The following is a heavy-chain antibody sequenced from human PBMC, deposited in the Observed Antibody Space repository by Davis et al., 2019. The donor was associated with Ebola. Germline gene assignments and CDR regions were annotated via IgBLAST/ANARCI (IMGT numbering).Heavy chain of an antibody. CDR3: ARGRAYNWFDP. Sequence: GSLRLSCAVYGGSFSGYYWSWVRQSPGKGLEWIGEVIDSGNSNYNPSLKGRVSVSVDTSKNQFSLKLSSVTAADTAVYYCARGRAYNWFDPWGQGTLVTVSS. CDR2: VIDSGNS. J-gene: IGHJ5*02. CDR1: GGSFSGYY. V-gene: IGHV4-34*01.